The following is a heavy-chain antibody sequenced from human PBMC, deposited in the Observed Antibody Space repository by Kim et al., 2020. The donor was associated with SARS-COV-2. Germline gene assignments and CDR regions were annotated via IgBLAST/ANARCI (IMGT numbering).Heavy chain of an antibody. Sequence: ASVKVSCKASGYTFTSYAMHWVRQAPGQRLEWMGWINAGNGNTKYSQKFQGRVTITRDTSASTAYMELSSLRSEDTAVYYCARDEYYYDSSGYYNPYWYFDLWGRGTLVTVSS. CDR1: GYTFTSYA. J-gene: IGHJ2*01. V-gene: IGHV1-3*01. D-gene: IGHD3-22*01. CDR3: ARDEYYYDSSGYYNPYWYFDL. CDR2: INAGNGNT.